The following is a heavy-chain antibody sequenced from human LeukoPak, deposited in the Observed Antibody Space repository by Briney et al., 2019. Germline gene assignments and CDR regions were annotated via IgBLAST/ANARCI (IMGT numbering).Heavy chain of an antibody. D-gene: IGHD3-3*01. Sequence: SETLSLTCTVSGGSISSSSYYWGWIRQPPGKGLEWIGSIYYSGSTYYNPSLKSRVTISVDTSKNQFSLKLSSVTAADTAVYYCARSHYDFWSGYSPFDYWGQGTLVTVSS. CDR1: GGSISSSSYY. CDR3: ARSHYDFWSGYSPFDY. J-gene: IGHJ4*02. V-gene: IGHV4-39*01. CDR2: IYYSGST.